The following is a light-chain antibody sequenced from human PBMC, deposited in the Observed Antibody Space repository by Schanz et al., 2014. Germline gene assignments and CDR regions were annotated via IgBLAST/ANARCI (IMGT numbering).Light chain of an antibody. J-gene: IGLJ2*01. Sequence: QSALTQPASVSGSPGQSITISCTGTSSDVGSYNLVSWYQQHPGKAPKLMIYEGSKRPSGVSTRFSGSGSGNTASLTISGLQAEDEADYYCCSYAGSINLGVFGGGTKVTVL. CDR3: CSYAGSINLGV. CDR2: EGS. V-gene: IGLV2-23*01. CDR1: SSDVGSYNL.